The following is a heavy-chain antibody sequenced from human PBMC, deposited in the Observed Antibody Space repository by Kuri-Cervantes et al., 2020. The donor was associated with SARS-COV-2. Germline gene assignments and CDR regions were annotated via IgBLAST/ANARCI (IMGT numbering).Heavy chain of an antibody. CDR2: IQEDGNEK. D-gene: IGHD3-3*01. J-gene: IGHJ4*02. CDR3: ARSKGLGGFWSASYAGLDY. CDR1: GFTFSKYW. Sequence: GESLKISCAASGFTFSKYWMNWVRQAPGKGLEWVANIQEDGNEKYYVDSVRGRFTISRDNARNSLDLLLKSLRVEDTAVYYCARSKGLGGFWSASYAGLDYWGQGTLVTVSS. V-gene: IGHV3-7*01.